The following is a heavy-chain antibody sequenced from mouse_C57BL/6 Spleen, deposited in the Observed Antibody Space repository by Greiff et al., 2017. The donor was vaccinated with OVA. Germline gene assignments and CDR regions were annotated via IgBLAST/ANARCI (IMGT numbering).Heavy chain of an antibody. D-gene: IGHD1-1*01. CDR3: TTHYYGSSFDY. CDR1: GYTFTSYW. Sequence: VQLKESGTVLARPGASVKMSCKTSGYTFTSYWMHWVKQRPGQGLEWIGAIYPGNSDTSYNQKFKGKAKLTAVPSASTAYMELSSLTNEDAAVYYCTTHYYGSSFDYWGQGTTLTVSS. V-gene: IGHV1-5*01. CDR2: IYPGNSDT. J-gene: IGHJ2*01.